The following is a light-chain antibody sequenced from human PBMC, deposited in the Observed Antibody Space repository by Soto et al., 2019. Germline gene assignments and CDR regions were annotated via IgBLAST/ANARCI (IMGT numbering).Light chain of an antibody. CDR1: QSVSSSY. CDR3: QQYGTSLFT. J-gene: IGKJ3*01. CDR2: GAS. V-gene: IGKV3-20*01. Sequence: EIVLTQSPGTLSLSPGERATLSCRASQSVSSSYLAWYQQKVGQAPRLLIYGASSRATGIPDRFSGSGSGTDFTLTISRLEPEDFAVYYCQQYGTSLFTFGPGTKVAIK.